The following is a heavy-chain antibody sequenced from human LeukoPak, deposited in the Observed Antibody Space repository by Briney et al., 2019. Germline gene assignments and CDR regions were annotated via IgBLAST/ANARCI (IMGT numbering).Heavy chain of an antibody. V-gene: IGHV3-48*01. D-gene: IGHD5-24*01. J-gene: IGHJ4*02. Sequence: GGSLRLSCAASGFTFSDYSMNWVRQAPGKGLEWISYIGIDSGNTNYADSVKGRFTISGDKAKNSLYLQMNSLRVEDTAVYYCARDYKYAFDNWGQGTLVNVSS. CDR2: IGIDSGNT. CDR3: ARDYKYAFDN. CDR1: GFTFSDYS.